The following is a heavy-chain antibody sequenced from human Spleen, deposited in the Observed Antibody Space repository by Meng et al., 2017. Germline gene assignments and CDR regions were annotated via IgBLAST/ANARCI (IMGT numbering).Heavy chain of an antibody. CDR3: ATFGGEDALDL. CDR2: MNPKSGNA. V-gene: IGHV1-8*01. J-gene: IGHJ3*01. CDR1: GYSFTTYD. Sequence: ASVKVSCKASGYSFTTYDFNWVRQATGQGLEWMGWMNPKSGNAGYAQKFQGRVTMTRDTSTSTAYMELSSLRSEDTAVYYCATFGGEDALDLWGQGTMVTVSS. D-gene: IGHD3-10*01.